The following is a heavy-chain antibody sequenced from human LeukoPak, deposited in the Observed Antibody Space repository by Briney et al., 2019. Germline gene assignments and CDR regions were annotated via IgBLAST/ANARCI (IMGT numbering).Heavy chain of an antibody. CDR1: GGSFSGYY. Sequence: SETLSLTCAVYGGSFSGYYWSWIRQPPGKGLEWIGEINHSGSTNYNPSLKSRVTISVDTSKNQFSLKLSSVTAADTAVYYCASSAAGDYPDYWGQGTLVTVSS. V-gene: IGHV4-34*01. D-gene: IGHD6-13*01. J-gene: IGHJ4*02. CDR3: ASSAAGDYPDY. CDR2: INHSGST.